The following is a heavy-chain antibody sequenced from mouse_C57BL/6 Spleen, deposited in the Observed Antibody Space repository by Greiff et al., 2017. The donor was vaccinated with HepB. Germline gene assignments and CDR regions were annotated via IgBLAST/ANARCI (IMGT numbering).Heavy chain of an antibody. V-gene: IGHV1-82*01. J-gene: IGHJ1*03. CDR2: IYPGDGDT. CDR1: GYSFSSSW. CDR3: ARSRGFITTVVNWYFDV. Sequence: QVQLQQSGPELVKPGASVKISCKASGYSFSSSWMNWVKQRPGKGLEWIGRIYPGDGDTNYNGKFKGKATLTADKSSSTAYMQLSSLTSEDSAVYFCARSRGFITTVVNWYFDVWGTGTTVTVSS. D-gene: IGHD1-1*01.